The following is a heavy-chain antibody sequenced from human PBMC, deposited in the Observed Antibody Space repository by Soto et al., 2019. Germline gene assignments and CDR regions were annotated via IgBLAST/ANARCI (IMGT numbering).Heavy chain of an antibody. CDR2: IRANGASK. Sequence: VQLLESGGGLVQPGGSLRLSCAASGFTFSSYAMTWVRQAPGKGLEWVSAIRANGASKYYADSVKGRFTISRDSSKNTLILQMNSLRAEDTAVYYCAKRGSGWYYFDYWCQGTLVTVSS. D-gene: IGHD6-19*01. V-gene: IGHV3-23*01. CDR1: GFTFSSYA. CDR3: AKRGSGWYYFDY. J-gene: IGHJ4*02.